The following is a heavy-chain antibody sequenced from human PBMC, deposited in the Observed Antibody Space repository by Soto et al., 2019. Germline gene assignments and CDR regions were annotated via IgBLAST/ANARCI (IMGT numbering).Heavy chain of an antibody. Sequence: PSETLSLTCTLSAGTISSGHYYWSWIRQPPGKGLEWMGYIYYSGSTYYNPSLKSRVTITVDTSNYQFSLKLSSVTAADTAVYYCARDDYDSSGYLTNDAFDIWGQGTMVTVSS. CDR1: AGTISSGHYY. V-gene: IGHV4-30-4*01. D-gene: IGHD3-22*01. CDR2: IYYSGST. J-gene: IGHJ3*02. CDR3: ARDDYDSSGYLTNDAFDI.